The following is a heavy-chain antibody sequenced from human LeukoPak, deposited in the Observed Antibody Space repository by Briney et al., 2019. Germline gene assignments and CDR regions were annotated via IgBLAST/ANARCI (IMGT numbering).Heavy chain of an antibody. D-gene: IGHD3-3*01. Sequence: PGGSLRLSCAASGFTFSDYYMTWIRQAPGKGLEWVSYISSSGSSIYQADSVKGRFTISRDNAKNSLYLQMNSLRAEDTAVYYCARGRTIFGVVIGYFYHMDVWGKGTTVTVSS. CDR1: GFTFSDYY. CDR3: ARGRTIFGVVIGYFYHMDV. J-gene: IGHJ6*03. V-gene: IGHV3-11*04. CDR2: ISSSGSSI.